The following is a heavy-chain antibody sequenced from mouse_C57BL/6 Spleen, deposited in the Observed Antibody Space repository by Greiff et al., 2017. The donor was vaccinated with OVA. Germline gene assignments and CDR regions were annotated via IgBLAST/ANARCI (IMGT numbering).Heavy chain of an antibody. CDR2: IYPSDSET. Sequence: VQLQQPGAELVRPGSSVKLSCKASGYTFTSYWMDWVKQRPGQGLEWIGNIYPSDSETHYNQKFKDKATLTVDKSSSTAYMQLSSLTSEDSAVYYCARGDYGSSFSSYWGQGTLVTVSA. V-gene: IGHV1-61*01. J-gene: IGHJ3*01. CDR1: GYTFTSYW. CDR3: ARGDYGSSFSSY. D-gene: IGHD1-1*01.